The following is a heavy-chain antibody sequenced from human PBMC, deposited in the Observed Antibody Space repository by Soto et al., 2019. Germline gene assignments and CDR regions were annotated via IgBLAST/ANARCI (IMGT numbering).Heavy chain of an antibody. CDR2: ISSSGSTI. Sequence: GGSLRLSCAASGFTFSDYYMSWIRQAPGKGLEWVSYISSSGSTIYYADSVKGRFTISRDNAKNSLYLQMNSLRAEDTAVYYCARDGIAARPTYYYYYYGMDVWGQGTTVTVSS. CDR3: ARDGIAARPTYYYYYYGMDV. CDR1: GFTFSDYY. V-gene: IGHV3-11*01. D-gene: IGHD6-6*01. J-gene: IGHJ6*02.